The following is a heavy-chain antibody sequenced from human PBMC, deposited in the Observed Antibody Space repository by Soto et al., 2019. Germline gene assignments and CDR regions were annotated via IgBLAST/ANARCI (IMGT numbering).Heavy chain of an antibody. Sequence: PGGSLRLSCAASGFTFSSHGIHWVRQAPGKGLEWVAVIWYDGSNKYYPDSVKGRFTISRDNSKNTVYLQMNSLRAEDTAVYYCARMYGYYFDYWRQGTLVTVSS. V-gene: IGHV3-33*01. J-gene: IGHJ4*02. CDR1: GFTFSSHG. D-gene: IGHD2-8*01. CDR2: IWYDGSNK. CDR3: ARMYGYYFDY.